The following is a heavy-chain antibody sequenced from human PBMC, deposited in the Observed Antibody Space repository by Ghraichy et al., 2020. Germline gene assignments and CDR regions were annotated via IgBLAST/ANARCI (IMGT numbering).Heavy chain of an antibody. CDR1: GGSVTRNNW. CDR2: IHETGRT. CDR3: TSNYYYCLDN. D-gene: IGHD3-16*01. J-gene: IGHJ4*02. V-gene: IGHV4-4*02. Sequence: ETLSLTCAVSGGSVTRNNWWSWVRQTPGKGLEWIGEIHETGRTTYNPSLRSRVIMSVDKSKNQFSLQLTSVTAADTAIYYCTSNYYYCLDNWGQGTLVTVSS.